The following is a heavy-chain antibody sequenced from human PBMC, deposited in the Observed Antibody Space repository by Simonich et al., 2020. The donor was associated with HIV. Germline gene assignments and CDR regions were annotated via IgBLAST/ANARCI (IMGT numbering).Heavy chain of an antibody. J-gene: IGHJ6*03. D-gene: IGHD4-4*01. CDR3: ARDGYSNYYYYFYMDV. CDR1: GFTFSSYA. V-gene: IGHV3-30*07. Sequence: QVQLVESGGGVVQPGRSLRLSCAASGFTFSSYAMHWVRQAPGKGREAVAVITYDGSNKYYADSVKGRFTISRDNSKNTLYRQMSSLRAEDTAVYYCARDGYSNYYYYFYMDVWGKGTTVTVSS. CDR2: ITYDGSNK.